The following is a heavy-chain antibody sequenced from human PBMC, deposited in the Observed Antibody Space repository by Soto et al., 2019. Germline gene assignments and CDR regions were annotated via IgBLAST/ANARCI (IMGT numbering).Heavy chain of an antibody. J-gene: IGHJ4*02. D-gene: IGHD6-13*01. CDR3: ARVDSSSWTHRDY. Sequence: EVQLVESGGGLVQPGGSLRLSCAASGFTFSSYEMNWVRQAPGKGLEWVSYISSSGSTIYYADSVKGRFTISRDNAKNSLYLQMNSLRAEDTAVYYCARVDSSSWTHRDYWGQGTLVTVSS. CDR2: ISSSGSTI. CDR1: GFTFSSYE. V-gene: IGHV3-48*03.